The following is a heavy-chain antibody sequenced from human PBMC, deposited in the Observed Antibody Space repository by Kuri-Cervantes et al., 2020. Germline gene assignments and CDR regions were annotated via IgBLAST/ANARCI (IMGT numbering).Heavy chain of an antibody. CDR1: GFTFSSYW. V-gene: IGHV3-7*03. CDR3: AKDAYDFWSGYSLGDAFDI. CDR2: IKQDGSEE. J-gene: IGHJ3*02. Sequence: GGSLRLSCAASGFTFSSYWMSWVRQAPGKGLEWVANIKQDGSEEYYVDSVKGRFTISRDNAKNSLYLQMNSLRAEDTALYYCAKDAYDFWSGYSLGDAFDIWGQGTMVTVSS. D-gene: IGHD3-3*01.